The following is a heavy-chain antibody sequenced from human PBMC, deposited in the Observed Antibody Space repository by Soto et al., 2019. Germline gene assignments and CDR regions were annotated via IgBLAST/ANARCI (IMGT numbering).Heavy chain of an antibody. CDR2: INPSGTST. V-gene: IGHV1-46*01. CDR3: VRDSGGHSLYY. J-gene: IGHJ4*02. CDR1: GYIFANYF. D-gene: IGHD2-15*01. Sequence: ASVKVSCKACGYIFANYFMHWVRQAPGQGLERVGIINPSGTSTTYTQKFQGRVIVTRDTSKTTLYMEVSRLRSDDTAVYYCVRDSGGHSLYYWGQGTLVTVSS.